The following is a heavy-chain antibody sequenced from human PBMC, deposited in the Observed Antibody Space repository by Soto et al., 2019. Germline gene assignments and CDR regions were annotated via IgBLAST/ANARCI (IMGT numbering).Heavy chain of an antibody. CDR1: GVSISSGDYY. CDR3: ARKTVIYYDSSSWFVP. CDR2: ISHSGST. D-gene: IGHD3-22*01. V-gene: IGHV4-30-2*01. Sequence: SETLSLTCTVSGVSISSGDYYWSWIRQPPGKGLEWIGYISHSGSTYNPSLKSRVTISVDRSNNQFSLRLTSVTATDTAVYYCARKTVIYYDSSSWFVPWGQGALATVSS. J-gene: IGHJ5*02.